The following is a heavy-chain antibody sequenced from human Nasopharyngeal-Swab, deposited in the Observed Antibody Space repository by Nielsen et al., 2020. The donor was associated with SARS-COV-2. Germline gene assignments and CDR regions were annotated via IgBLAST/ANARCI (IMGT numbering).Heavy chain of an antibody. J-gene: IGHJ6*03. Sequence: GESLKICCASCGFSFSTYWMTWVRQARGKVLEWVANIKQDGSEKYYVDSQKGRFTVSRDNPKNLLYLQVNSLRAEDPAVYYCARQGVFVPAYFHQYYMDVWGKGTPVTVSS. V-gene: IGHV3-7*03. CDR2: IKQDGSEK. D-gene: IGHD3-16*02. CDR1: GFSFSTYW. CDR3: ARQGVFVPAYFHQYYMDV.